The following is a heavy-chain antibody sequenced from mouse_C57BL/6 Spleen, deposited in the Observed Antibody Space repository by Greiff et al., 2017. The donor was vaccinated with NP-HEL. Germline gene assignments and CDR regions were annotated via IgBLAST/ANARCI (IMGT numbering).Heavy chain of an antibody. CDR1: GFTFSSYA. J-gene: IGHJ4*01. CDR3: ARGDYYGSSYYAMDY. Sequence: EVMLVQSGGGLVKPGGSLKLSCAASGFTFSSYAMSWVRQTPEKGLEWVATISDGGSYTYYPDNVKGRFTLSRDNAKNNLYLQMSHLNSEDTAMYYCARGDYYGSSYYAMDYWGQGTSVTVSS. CDR2: ISDGGSYT. V-gene: IGHV5-4*03. D-gene: IGHD1-1*01.